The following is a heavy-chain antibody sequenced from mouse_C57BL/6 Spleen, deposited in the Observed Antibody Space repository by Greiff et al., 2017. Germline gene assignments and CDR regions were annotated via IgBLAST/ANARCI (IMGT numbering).Heavy chain of an antibody. CDR3: ARDSMDY. Sequence: SGPELVKPGASVKISCKASGYSFTGYYMNWVKQSPEKSLEWIGEINPSTGGTTYNQKFKAKATLTVDKSSSTAYMQLKSLTSEDSAVYYCARDSMDYWGQGTSVTVSS. V-gene: IGHV1-42*01. CDR2: INPSTGGT. CDR1: GYSFTGYY. J-gene: IGHJ4*01.